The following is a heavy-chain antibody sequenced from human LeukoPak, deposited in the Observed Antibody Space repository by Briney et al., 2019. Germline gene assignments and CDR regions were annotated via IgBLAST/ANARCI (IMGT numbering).Heavy chain of an antibody. CDR1: GGSFSGYY. J-gene: IGHJ4*02. Sequence: PSETLSLTCAVYGGSFSGYYWSWIRQPPGKGLEWIGYIYYSGSTNYNPSLKSRVTISVDTSKNQFSLKLSSVTAADTAVYYCARDPLPIAAAGPYFDYWGQGTLVTVSS. CDR3: ARDPLPIAAAGPYFDY. V-gene: IGHV4-59*01. D-gene: IGHD6-13*01. CDR2: IYYSGST.